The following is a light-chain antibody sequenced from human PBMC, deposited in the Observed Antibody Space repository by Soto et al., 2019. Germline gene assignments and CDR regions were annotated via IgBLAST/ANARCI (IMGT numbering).Light chain of an antibody. Sequence: DIQLTQSPSFLSSSVGDRVTITCRASQAISGSLAWYQQKAGKAPKLLIYAASTLQSGVPSRFSGSGSGTDFTLTSSSLLPEDFATYYCQQLHSYPLTFGGGTKVEIK. J-gene: IGKJ4*01. CDR2: AAS. V-gene: IGKV1-9*01. CDR1: QAISGS. CDR3: QQLHSYPLT.